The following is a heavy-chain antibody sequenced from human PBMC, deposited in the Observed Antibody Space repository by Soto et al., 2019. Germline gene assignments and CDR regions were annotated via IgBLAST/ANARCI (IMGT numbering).Heavy chain of an antibody. D-gene: IGHD2-15*01. Sequence: PGGSLRLSCVVSGLSLNNYAIAWVRHAPGKGLEFVSTIDVLDGAWYSDSVRGRLAISRDVSRNTVYLQMSSLRVEDTAIYFCSDWRAGGPVNLDHWGPGTPAPVYS. CDR2: IDVLDGA. CDR1: GLSLNNYA. J-gene: IGHJ4*01. CDR3: SDWRAGGPVNLDH. V-gene: IGHV3-23*01.